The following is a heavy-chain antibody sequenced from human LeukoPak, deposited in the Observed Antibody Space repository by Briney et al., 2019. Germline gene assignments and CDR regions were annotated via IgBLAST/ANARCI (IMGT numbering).Heavy chain of an antibody. CDR3: AREGGSGWYRRAYFDY. CDR2: INTNCGAT. J-gene: IGHJ4*02. V-gene: IGHV1-2*02. Sequence: ASVKVSCKASGYNFIDFYLLLVRQAPAQGLEWVAGINTNCGATNYAQRFQDRVTLNRVTAISTAYLDVSSLKSGDDATEFCAREGGSGWYRRAYFDYWGQGTLVTVSS. CDR1: GYNFIDFY. D-gene: IGHD6-19*01.